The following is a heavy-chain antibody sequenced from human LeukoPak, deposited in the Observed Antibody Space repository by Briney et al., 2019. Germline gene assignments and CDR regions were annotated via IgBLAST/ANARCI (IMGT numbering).Heavy chain of an antibody. Sequence: SETLSLTCTVSGDSISSYYWSWIRQPPGKGREWIGYIYYSGSTNYNPSLKSRVTISVDTSKNQFSLKLSSVTATDTAAYYCARDDSSGYYDYWGQGTLVTVSS. CDR1: GDSISSYY. CDR3: ARDDSSGYYDY. V-gene: IGHV4-59*01. J-gene: IGHJ4*02. D-gene: IGHD3-22*01. CDR2: IYYSGST.